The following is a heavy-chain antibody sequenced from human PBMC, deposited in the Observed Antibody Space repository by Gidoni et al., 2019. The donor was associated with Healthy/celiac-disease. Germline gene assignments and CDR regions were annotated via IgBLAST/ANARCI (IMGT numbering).Heavy chain of an antibody. CDR3: ARVYSGYDYYFDY. CDR2: IYYSGST. J-gene: IGHJ4*02. CDR1: GGSISSYY. Sequence: QVQLQESGPGLVKPSETLSLTCTVSGGSISSYYWSWIRQPPGKGLAWIGYIYYSGSTNYNPSLKSRVTISVDTSKNQFSLKLSSVTAADTAVYYCARVYSGYDYYFDYWGQGTLVTVSS. V-gene: IGHV4-59*01. D-gene: IGHD5-12*01.